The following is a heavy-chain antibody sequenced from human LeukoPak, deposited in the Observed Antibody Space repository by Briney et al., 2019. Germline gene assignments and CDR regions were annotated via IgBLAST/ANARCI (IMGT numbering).Heavy chain of an antibody. J-gene: IGHJ3*02. CDR3: ARDIVLIAVAVRGSFDI. CDR2: MNPNSGNT. D-gene: IGHD6-19*01. Sequence: ASVKVSCKASGYTFTSYDINWVRQATGQGLEWMGWMNPNSGNTGYAQKFQGRVTITRNTSISTAYMELSSLRAEGTALYYCARDIVLIAVAVRGSFDIWGQGTMVTVSS. V-gene: IGHV1-8*03. CDR1: GYTFTSYD.